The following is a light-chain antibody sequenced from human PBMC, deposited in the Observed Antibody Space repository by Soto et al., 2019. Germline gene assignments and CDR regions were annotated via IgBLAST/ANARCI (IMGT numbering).Light chain of an antibody. V-gene: IGKV1-5*03. J-gene: IGKJ2*01. CDR1: QSISSS. Sequence: DIQMTQFPSTLSASIGDRVTITCRASQSISSSLAWYQQKPWKAPKLLIYKASNIETGVPTRFSGSGSGTAVALTISSLQPDDFATYYCQQYIRYSPYTFGQGTRLEIK. CDR3: QQYIRYSPYT. CDR2: KAS.